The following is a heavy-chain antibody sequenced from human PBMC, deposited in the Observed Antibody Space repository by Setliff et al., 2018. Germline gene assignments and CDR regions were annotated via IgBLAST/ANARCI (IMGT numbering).Heavy chain of an antibody. V-gene: IGHV1-69*05. Sequence: SVKVSCKASGGTFSSYGISWVRQAPGQGLEWMGGTIPIFGTTNYAQKFQGRVTIITDESTSTAYMELDSLRSEDTAVYYCARSPAVLGIVYLDPWGQGTLVTVSS. CDR2: TIPIFGTT. D-gene: IGHD2-15*01. J-gene: IGHJ5*02. CDR1: GGTFSSYG. CDR3: ARSPAVLGIVYLDP.